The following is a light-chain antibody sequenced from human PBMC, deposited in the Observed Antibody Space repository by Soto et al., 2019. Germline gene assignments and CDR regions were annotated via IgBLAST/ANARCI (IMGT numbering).Light chain of an antibody. J-gene: IGKJ5*01. CDR3: QQYYSYPSIT. V-gene: IGKV3D-15*01. Sequence: EMVMTQSPATLSVSPGERSTLSCSSSQSVSSIYLAWYQQKPGQAPRLLIYGASSRATGIPDRFSGSGSGTDFTLTISCLQSEDFATYYCQQYYSYPSITFGQGTRLEIK. CDR2: GAS. CDR1: QSVSSIY.